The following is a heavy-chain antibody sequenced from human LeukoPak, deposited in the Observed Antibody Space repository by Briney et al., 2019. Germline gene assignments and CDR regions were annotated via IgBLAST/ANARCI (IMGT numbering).Heavy chain of an antibody. CDR2: SNPNTGAT. V-gene: IGHV1-2*02. CDR3: ARAADVRGPSRHFDY. J-gene: IGHJ4*02. Sequence: ASVKVSCKASQYPFSCYYVHWVRQAPGQGLEWMGWSNPNTGATNYAQKFEGRVTMTRDTSISTAYMELSGLRSDDTAVYYCARAADVRGPSRHFDYWGQGTLVTVSS. CDR1: QYPFSCYY. D-gene: IGHD2-15*01.